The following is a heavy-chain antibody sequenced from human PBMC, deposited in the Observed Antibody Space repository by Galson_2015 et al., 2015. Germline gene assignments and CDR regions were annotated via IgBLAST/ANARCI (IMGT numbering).Heavy chain of an antibody. CDR3: ARGMHDYGDYSSGWYFDL. V-gene: IGHV1-18*01. D-gene: IGHD4-17*01. Sequence: SVKVSCKASGYTFTNYGITWVRQAPGKGFEWVGWISLYNGKTEYAQKFQGRVTMTTDTSTSTAYMDLRSLRSDDTAVYYCARGMHDYGDYSSGWYFDLWGRGTLVTVSS. J-gene: IGHJ2*01. CDR2: ISLYNGKT. CDR1: GYTFTNYG.